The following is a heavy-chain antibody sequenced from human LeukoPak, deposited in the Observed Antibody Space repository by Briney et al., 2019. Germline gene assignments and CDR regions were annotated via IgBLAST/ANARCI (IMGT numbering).Heavy chain of an antibody. CDR3: AKEREQWLVLGVVVY. V-gene: IGHV3-23*01. J-gene: IGHJ4*02. CDR2: ISGSGGST. CDR1: GFTYSTYA. Sequence: TGGSLRLSCADSGFTYSTYAMRWVRQAPGKVLEWVSAISGSGGSTYYADSVKGRFTISRDNSKNTLYLQMNSLRAEDTAVYYCAKEREQWLVLGVVVYWGQGTLVTVSS. D-gene: IGHD6-19*01.